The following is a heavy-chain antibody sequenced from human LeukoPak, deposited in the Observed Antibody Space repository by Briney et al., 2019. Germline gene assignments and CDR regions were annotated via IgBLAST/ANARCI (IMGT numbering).Heavy chain of an antibody. CDR1: GFTFSDYS. D-gene: IGHD6-19*01. CDR3: ARRFDTSGWVDY. Sequence: AGGSLRLSCAAPGFTFSDYSMNWVRQAPGKGLERISYISGRSSTIYYADSVKGRFTISRDNAKTSLYLQMNSLRDEDTAVYYCARRFDTSGWVDYWGQGTLVTVSS. CDR2: ISGRSSTI. J-gene: IGHJ4*02. V-gene: IGHV3-48*02.